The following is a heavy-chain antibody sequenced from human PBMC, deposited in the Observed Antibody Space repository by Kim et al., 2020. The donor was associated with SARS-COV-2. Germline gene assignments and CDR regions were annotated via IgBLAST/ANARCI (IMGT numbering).Heavy chain of an antibody. D-gene: IGHD4-17*01. V-gene: IGHV4-39*01. J-gene: IGHJ5*02. CDR3: ARTRTVTTYYCFDP. Sequence: PALKGRVTISVDTSKNQFSRKLSSVTAADTAVYYCARTRTVTTYYCFDPWGQGTLVTVSS.